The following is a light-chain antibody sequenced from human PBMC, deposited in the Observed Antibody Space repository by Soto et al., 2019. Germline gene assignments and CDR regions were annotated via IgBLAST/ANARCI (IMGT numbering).Light chain of an antibody. CDR3: SSYTSSSTYV. CDR1: SSDVGGYNY. V-gene: IGLV2-14*01. Sequence: QSVLTQPASVSGSPGQSITIACTGTSSDVGGYNYVSWYQQYPGKAPRLVISDVSNRPSGVPNRFSGSKSGNSASLTISGLQAEDEADYYCSSYTSSSTYVFGTGTKVTVL. CDR2: DVS. J-gene: IGLJ1*01.